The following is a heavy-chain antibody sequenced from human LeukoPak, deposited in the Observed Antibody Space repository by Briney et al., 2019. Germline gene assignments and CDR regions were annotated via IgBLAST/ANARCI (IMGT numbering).Heavy chain of an antibody. CDR3: ARDLPQYYYGSGSYSGY. Sequence: ASVKVSCKASGYTFTSYGISWVRQAPGQGLEWMGWISAYNGNTNYAQKLQGRVTMTTDTSTSTAYMELRSLRSDDTAVYYCARDLPQYYYGSGSYSGYWGQGTLATVSS. D-gene: IGHD3-10*01. V-gene: IGHV1-18*01. J-gene: IGHJ4*02. CDR2: ISAYNGNT. CDR1: GYTFTSYG.